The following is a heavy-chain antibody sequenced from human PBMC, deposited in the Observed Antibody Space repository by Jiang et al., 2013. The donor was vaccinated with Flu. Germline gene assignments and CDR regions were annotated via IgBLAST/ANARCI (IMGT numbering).Heavy chain of an antibody. CDR3: ARGWEQLVRRFYYYYGMDV. CDR2: MNPNSGNT. V-gene: IGHV1-8*01. J-gene: IGHJ6*02. Sequence: GAEVKKPGASVKVSCKASGYTFTSYDINWVRQATGQGLEWMGWMNPNSGNTGYAQKFQGRVTMTRNTSISTAYMELSSLRSEDTAVYYCARGWEQLVRRFYYYYGMDVWGQGTTVTVSS. D-gene: IGHD6-6*01. CDR1: GYTFTSYD.